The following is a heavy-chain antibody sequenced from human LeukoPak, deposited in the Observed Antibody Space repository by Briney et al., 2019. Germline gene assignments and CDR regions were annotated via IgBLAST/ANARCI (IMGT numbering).Heavy chain of an antibody. V-gene: IGHV3-9*01. CDR2: ISWSSGSI. J-gene: IGHJ4*02. Sequence: GGSLRLSCTASGFVFSEYWMHWVRQAPGKGLEWVSGISWSSGSIGYADSLKGRFTISRDNGKNSLYLQMNSLRAEDTALYYCAKDRRGSITAVGSALDYWGQGTLVTVSS. D-gene: IGHD6-13*01. CDR3: AKDRRGSITAVGSALDY. CDR1: GFVFSEYW.